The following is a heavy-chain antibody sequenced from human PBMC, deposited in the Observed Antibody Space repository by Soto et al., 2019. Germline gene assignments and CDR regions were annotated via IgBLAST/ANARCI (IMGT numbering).Heavy chain of an antibody. V-gene: IGHV3-11*06. D-gene: IGHD6-13*01. Sequence: LRLSCAASGFTFTDYYMSRIRQAPGKGLEWVSYISSSSSYTNYADSVKGRFTISRDNAKNSLYLQMNSLRAEDTAVYYCARDRGAAAGLFDYWGQGTLVTVSS. J-gene: IGHJ4*02. CDR3: ARDRGAAAGLFDY. CDR2: ISSSSSYT. CDR1: GFTFTDYY.